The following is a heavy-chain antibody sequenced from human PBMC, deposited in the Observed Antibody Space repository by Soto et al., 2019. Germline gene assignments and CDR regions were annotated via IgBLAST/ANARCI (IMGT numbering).Heavy chain of an antibody. CDR3: ASGYSSGALDY. CDR2: IIPIFGTS. V-gene: IGHV1-69*13. J-gene: IGHJ4*02. Sequence: SVKVSCKASGGTFSSYAISWVRQAPGQGLEWMGGIIPIFGTSKYAQKFQGRVTITADESTSAAYMELSSLRSEDTAVYYCASGYSSGALDYWGQGTLVTVSS. D-gene: IGHD6-19*01. CDR1: GGTFSSYA.